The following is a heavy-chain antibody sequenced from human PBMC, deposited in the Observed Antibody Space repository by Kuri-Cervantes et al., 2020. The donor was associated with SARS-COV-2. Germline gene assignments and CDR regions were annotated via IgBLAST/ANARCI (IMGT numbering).Heavy chain of an antibody. CDR1: GYSISSGYY. CDR2: ISDSGDT. D-gene: IGHD3-10*01. Sequence: GSLRLSCAVSGYSISSGYYWSWIRQPPGKGLEWIAYISDSGDTRSKPSLRSRVTILMDTSKNEFSLKLTSVTAADTAVYYCARGRMVPGPWGQGTLVTVSS. CDR3: ARGRMVPGP. V-gene: IGHV4-38-2*01. J-gene: IGHJ5*02.